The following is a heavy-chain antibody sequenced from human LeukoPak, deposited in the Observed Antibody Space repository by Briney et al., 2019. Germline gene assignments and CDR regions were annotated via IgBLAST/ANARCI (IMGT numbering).Heavy chain of an antibody. J-gene: IGHJ4*02. V-gene: IGHV4-30-4*01. Sequence: SETLSLTCTASGGSIISGDFYWIWIRQPPGKGLEWIGYIYYSGSTYYNPSLKSLITISVDTSKNQFSLKLSSVTAADTAVYYCARGDWSSSIDYWGQGTLVTVSS. CDR3: ARGDWSSSIDY. CDR1: GGSIISGDFY. CDR2: IYYSGST. D-gene: IGHD6-6*01.